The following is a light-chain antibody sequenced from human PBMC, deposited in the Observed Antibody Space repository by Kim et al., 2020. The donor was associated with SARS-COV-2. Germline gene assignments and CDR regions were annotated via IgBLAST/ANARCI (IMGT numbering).Light chain of an antibody. CDR3: QQYDNLPRST. J-gene: IGKJ5*01. Sequence: SVGDRVTITCQASQEISNYLNWYQQKPGKAPKLLIYDASNLETGVPSRFSGSGSGTDFTFTISSLQPEDIATYYCQQYDNLPRSTFGQGTRLEIK. V-gene: IGKV1-33*01. CDR1: QEISNY. CDR2: DAS.